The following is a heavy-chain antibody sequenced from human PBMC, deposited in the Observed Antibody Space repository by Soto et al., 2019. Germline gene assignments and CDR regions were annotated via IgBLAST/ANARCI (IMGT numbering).Heavy chain of an antibody. CDR3: AKDVVVGATTGLGDYYYYYGMDV. D-gene: IGHD1-26*01. CDR2: ISYDGSNK. Sequence: GGSLRLSCAASGVTFSSYGMHWVRQAPGKGLEWVAVISYDGSNKYYADSVKGRFTISRDNSKNTLYLQMNSLRAEDTAVYYCAKDVVVGATTGLGDYYYYYGMDVWGQGTTVTVSS. CDR1: GVTFSSYG. J-gene: IGHJ6*02. V-gene: IGHV3-30*18.